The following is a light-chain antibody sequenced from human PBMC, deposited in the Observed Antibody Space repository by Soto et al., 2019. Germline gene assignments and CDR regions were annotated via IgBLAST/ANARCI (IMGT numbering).Light chain of an antibody. V-gene: IGKV1-39*01. CDR1: QSISSY. CDR2: AAS. J-gene: IGKJ4*01. CDR3: QQRYSTPPT. Sequence: DIQMTQSPSSLSASVGDRVTITCRASQSISSYLNWYQQKPGKAPKLLIYAASSLQSGVPSRFSGSGSGTDSTLTISSLQPEDFATYYCQQRYSTPPTFGGGTKVDIK.